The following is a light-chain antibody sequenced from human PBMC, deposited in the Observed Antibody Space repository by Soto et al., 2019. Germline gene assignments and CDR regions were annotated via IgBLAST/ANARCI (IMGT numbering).Light chain of an antibody. CDR3: QQYNRYST. CDR1: QTISTW. V-gene: IGKV1-5*01. CDR2: DAS. J-gene: IGKJ1*01. Sequence: DIQMTQSPSTLSASVGDRVTITCRASQTISTWLAWYQQKAGRAPKLLIFDASSLESGVPSRFSGGGSGTEFTLPISSLQPDDFATYYCQQYNRYSTFGQGTKVEIK.